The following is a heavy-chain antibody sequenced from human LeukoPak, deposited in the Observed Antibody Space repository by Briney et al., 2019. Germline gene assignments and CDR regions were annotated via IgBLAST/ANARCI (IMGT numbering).Heavy chain of an antibody. J-gene: IGHJ4*02. CDR1: GFTFSNYG. V-gene: IGHV3-30*02. Sequence: PGGSLRLSCVASGFTFSNYGIHWVRQAPGKGLEWLAFIQYDGDEKYYADSVKGRFTISRDNPKNTLYLQIISLRTEDTAVYYCAKDHCSRTTCDGSPGYWGQGTLVTVSS. D-gene: IGHD2-2*01. CDR2: IQYDGDEK. CDR3: AKDHCSRTTCDGSPGY.